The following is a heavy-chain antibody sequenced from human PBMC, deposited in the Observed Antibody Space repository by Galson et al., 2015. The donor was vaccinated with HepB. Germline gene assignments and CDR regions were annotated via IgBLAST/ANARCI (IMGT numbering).Heavy chain of an antibody. CDR2: IYYSGST. V-gene: IGHV4-39*01. CDR3: ARLRLIDRGVIIRRYWFDP. CDR1: GGSISSSSYY. D-gene: IGHD3-10*01. J-gene: IGHJ5*02. Sequence: SLTCTVSGGSISSSSYYWGWIRQPPGKGLEWIGSIYYSGSTYYNPSLKSRVTISVDTSKNQFSLKLSSVTAADTAVYYCARLRLIDRGVIIRRYWFDPWGQGTLVTVSS.